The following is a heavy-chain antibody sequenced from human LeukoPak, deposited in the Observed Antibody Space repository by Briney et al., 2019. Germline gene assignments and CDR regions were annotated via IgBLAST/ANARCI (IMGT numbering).Heavy chain of an antibody. V-gene: IGHV1-8*01. CDR1: GYTFTSYD. CDR2: MNPNSGNT. D-gene: IGHD3-10*01. J-gene: IGHJ4*02. Sequence: ASVKVSCKASGYTFTSYDINWVRQATGQGLEWMGWMNPNSGNTGYAQKFQGRVTMTRNTSISTAYMELSSLRSEDTAVYYCARGIRITMVRGVNYWGQGTLVTVSS. CDR3: ARGIRITMVRGVNY.